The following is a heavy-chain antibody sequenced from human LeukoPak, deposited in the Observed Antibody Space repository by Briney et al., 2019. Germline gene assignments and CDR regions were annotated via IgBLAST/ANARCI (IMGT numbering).Heavy chain of an antibody. D-gene: IGHD3-22*01. CDR1: GYSFTSYW. V-gene: IGHV5-51*01. Sequence: GESLKISCKGSGYSFTSYWIGWVRQMPGKGLEWMGIIYPGDSDTRYSPSLQGQVTISADKSISTAYLQWSSLKASDTAMYYCARPWGDSSGLYYFDYWGQGTLVTVSS. J-gene: IGHJ4*02. CDR2: IYPGDSDT. CDR3: ARPWGDSSGLYYFDY.